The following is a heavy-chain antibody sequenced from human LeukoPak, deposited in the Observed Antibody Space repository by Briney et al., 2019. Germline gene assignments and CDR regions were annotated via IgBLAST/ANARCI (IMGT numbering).Heavy chain of an antibody. CDR3: AKDKGGVFYAFDI. V-gene: IGHV3-23*01. CDR2: ITGSGGNT. D-gene: IGHD3-16*01. J-gene: IGHJ3*02. CDR1: GFTFNIYA. Sequence: GGSLRLSCAASGFTFNIYAMSWVRQAPGKGLEWVSVITGSGGNTFYADSVKGRFTISRDNSKNTLYLQMNSLRAEDTALYYCAKDKGGVFYAFDIWGQGTMVTVSS.